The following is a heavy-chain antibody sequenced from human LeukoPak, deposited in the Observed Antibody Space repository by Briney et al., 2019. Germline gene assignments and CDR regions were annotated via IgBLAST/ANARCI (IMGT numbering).Heavy chain of an antibody. CDR2: IWYDGSRS. CDR1: GFIFSSYG. J-gene: IGHJ3*02. CDR3: ATMTTVTLNDAFDI. V-gene: IGHV3-33*01. D-gene: IGHD4-17*01. Sequence: GGSLRLSCAASGFIFSSYGMHWVRQAPGKGLEWVALIWYDGSRSHHADSVKGRFTISRDNSKNTLYMQMNSLRAEDTAVYFCATMTTVTLNDAFDIWGQGTMVTVSS.